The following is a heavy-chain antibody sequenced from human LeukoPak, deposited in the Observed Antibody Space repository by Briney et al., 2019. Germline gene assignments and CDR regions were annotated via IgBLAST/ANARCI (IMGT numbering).Heavy chain of an antibody. J-gene: IGHJ5*02. CDR3: ARGFSLAYYNSSGFFYDS. CDR1: GESFRGYH. D-gene: IGHD3-22*01. V-gene: IGHV4-34*01. CDR2: IIHDGSA. Sequence: KSSETLSLTCAVYGESFRGYHWTWIRRPPGKGLEWIAEIIHDGSANYNPSLKSRVTISADTSKNQFSLKLTSMTAADRAVYFCARGFSLAYYNSSGFFYDSWGRGTMVTVSP.